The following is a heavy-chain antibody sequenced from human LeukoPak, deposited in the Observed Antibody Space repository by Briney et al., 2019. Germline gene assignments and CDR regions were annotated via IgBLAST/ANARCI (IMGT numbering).Heavy chain of an antibody. Sequence: GGSLRLSCAASGFSFGSYAMSWVRQAAGKGLEWVSAIGGRGGSTYYADSVGGRFTISRDNSKDMVYLQMNSLKVEDTATYYCGKEGGAWGQGTKVTVSS. CDR3: GKEGGA. CDR1: GFSFGSYA. D-gene: IGHD3-16*01. CDR2: IGGRGGST. J-gene: IGHJ5*02. V-gene: IGHV3-23*01.